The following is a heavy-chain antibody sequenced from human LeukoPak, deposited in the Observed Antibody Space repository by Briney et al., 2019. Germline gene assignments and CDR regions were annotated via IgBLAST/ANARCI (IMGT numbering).Heavy chain of an antibody. CDR1: GFTFSRYW. Sequence: GGSLRLSCADSGFTFSRYWMHWVRQTPGKGLVWVSCISADGSVTRYADSVKGRFTISRDNAKNSLYLQMNSLRAEDTAVYYCARGHDYGDYGPQDYWGQGTLVTVSS. D-gene: IGHD4-17*01. J-gene: IGHJ4*02. CDR3: ARGHDYGDYGPQDY. CDR2: ISADGSVT. V-gene: IGHV3-74*01.